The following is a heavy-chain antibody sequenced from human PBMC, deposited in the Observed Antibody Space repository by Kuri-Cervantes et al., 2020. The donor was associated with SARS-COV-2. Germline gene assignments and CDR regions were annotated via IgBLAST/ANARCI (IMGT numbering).Heavy chain of an antibody. V-gene: IGHV3-21*01. Sequence: GGSLRLSCAASGFTFSGYSMNWIRQAQGKGLEWVASIDSSSYYIYHAESVKGRFTISRDNAKNSLYLQMNSLRAEDTAVYYCARLVFVDAFDIWGQGTMVTVSS. CDR3: ARLVFVDAFDI. J-gene: IGHJ3*02. D-gene: IGHD2-2*01. CDR1: GFTFSGYS. CDR2: IDSSSYYI.